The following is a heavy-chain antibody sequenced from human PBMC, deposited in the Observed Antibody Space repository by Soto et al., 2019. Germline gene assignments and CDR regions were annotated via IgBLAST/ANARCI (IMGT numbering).Heavy chain of an antibody. CDR1: GFTFSNAW. D-gene: IGHD3-3*01. J-gene: IGHJ5*02. V-gene: IGHV3-15*01. CDR2: IKSKTDGGTT. Sequence: GGSLRLSCAASGFTFSNAWMSWVRQAPGKGLEWVGRIKSKTDGGTTDYAAPVKGRFTISRDDSKNTLYLQMNSLKTEDTAVYYCTTDLGPGTIFGVVAKYNWFDPWGQGTLVTVSS. CDR3: TTDLGPGTIFGVVAKYNWFDP.